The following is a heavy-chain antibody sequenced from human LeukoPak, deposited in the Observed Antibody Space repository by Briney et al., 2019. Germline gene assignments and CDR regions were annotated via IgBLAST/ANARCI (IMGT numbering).Heavy chain of an antibody. CDR2: IIPIFGTA. D-gene: IGHD2-2*01. CDR1: GGTFSSYA. CDR3: ARPSAGYCSSTSCYGDAFDI. Sequence: SVKVSCKASGGTFSSYAISWVRQAPGQGLEWMGGIIPIFGTANYAQKFQGRVTITADESTSTAYMELSSLRSEDTAVYYCARPSAGYCSSTSCYGDAFDIWGQGTMVTVSS. V-gene: IGHV1-69*13. J-gene: IGHJ3*02.